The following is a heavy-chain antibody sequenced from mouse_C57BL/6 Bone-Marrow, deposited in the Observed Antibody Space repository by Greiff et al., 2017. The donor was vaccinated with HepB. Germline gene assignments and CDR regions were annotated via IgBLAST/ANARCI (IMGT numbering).Heavy chain of an antibody. CDR3: ARIDYDARGYFDV. Sequence: VQLQQSGPELVKPGASVKISCKASGYAFSSSWMNWVKQRPGKGLEWIGRIYPGDGDTNYNGKFKGKATLTADKSSSTAYMQLSSLTSEDSAVYCCARIDYDARGYFDVWGTGTTVTVSS. D-gene: IGHD2-4*01. CDR2: IYPGDGDT. J-gene: IGHJ1*03. CDR1: GYAFSSSW. V-gene: IGHV1-82*01.